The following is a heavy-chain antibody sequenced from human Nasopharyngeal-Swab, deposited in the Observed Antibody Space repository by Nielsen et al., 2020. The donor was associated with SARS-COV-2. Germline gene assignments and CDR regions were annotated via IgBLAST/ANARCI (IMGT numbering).Heavy chain of an antibody. CDR2: IWYDGSKK. CDR1: GFTYKYG. D-gene: IGHD3-10*01. Sequence: GGSLRLSCVASGFTYKYGMNWVRQAPGKGLEWVSVIWYDGSKKFYAESVKDRFSISRDESKNTVYLQMSSLRVEDTAVYYCVSAGSIEYWGPGTLVTVSS. J-gene: IGHJ4*02. CDR3: VSAGSIEY. V-gene: IGHV3-33*01.